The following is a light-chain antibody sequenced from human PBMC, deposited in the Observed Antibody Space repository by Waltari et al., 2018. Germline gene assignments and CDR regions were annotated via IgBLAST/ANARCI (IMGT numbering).Light chain of an antibody. J-gene: IGLJ3*02. CDR2: VNSDGSH. CDR1: SGHSSHV. V-gene: IGLV4-69*01. Sequence: QLVVTQSPSASASLGASVKLPCTLSSGHSSHVIAWLQQRPEMGPRYLMKVNSDGSHTKGDEIPDRFSGSSSGAERYLTISSLQSEDEGDYYCQSGGHGTWVFGGGTKLTVL. CDR3: QSGGHGTWV.